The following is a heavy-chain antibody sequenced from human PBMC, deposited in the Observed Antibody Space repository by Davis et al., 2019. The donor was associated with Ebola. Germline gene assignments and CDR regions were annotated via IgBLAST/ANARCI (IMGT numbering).Heavy chain of an antibody. CDR3: ARRIAVAGILVDDY. Sequence: ASVKVSCKASGYTFTSYGISWVRQAPGQGLEWMGWISAYNGNTNYAQKLQGRVTMTTDTSTSTAYMELRSLRSDDTAVYYCARRIAVAGILVDDYWGQGTLVTVSS. J-gene: IGHJ4*02. V-gene: IGHV1-18*01. CDR2: ISAYNGNT. D-gene: IGHD6-19*01. CDR1: GYTFTSYG.